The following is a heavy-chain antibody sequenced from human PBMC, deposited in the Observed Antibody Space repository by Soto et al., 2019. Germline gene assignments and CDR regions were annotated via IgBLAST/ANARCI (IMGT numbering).Heavy chain of an antibody. D-gene: IGHD5-12*01. Sequence: VAVISYDGSNKYYADSVKGRFTISRDNSKNTLYLQMNSLRAEDTAVYYCARDSLLSMVATGGFDYWGQGTLVTVSS. CDR3: ARDSLLSMVATGGFDY. J-gene: IGHJ4*02. V-gene: IGHV3-30-3*01. CDR2: ISYDGSNK.